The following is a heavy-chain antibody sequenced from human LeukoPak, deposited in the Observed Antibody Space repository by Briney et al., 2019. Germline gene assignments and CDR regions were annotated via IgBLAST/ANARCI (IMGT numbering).Heavy chain of an antibody. CDR2: MNPNSGNT. CDR1: GYTFTSYD. Sequence: ASVKVSCKASGYTFTSYDINWVRQATGQGLEWMGWMNPNSGNTGYAQKFQGRVTITRNTSISTAYMELSSLRSEDTAVYYCASVLLAYCGGDCPPGYWGQGTLVTVSS. V-gene: IGHV1-8*03. CDR3: ASVLLAYCGGDCPPGY. J-gene: IGHJ4*02. D-gene: IGHD2-21*01.